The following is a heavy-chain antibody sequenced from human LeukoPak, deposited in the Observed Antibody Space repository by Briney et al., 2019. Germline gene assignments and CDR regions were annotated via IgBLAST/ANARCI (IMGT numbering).Heavy chain of an antibody. CDR1: GFTVSSNY. V-gene: IGHV3-53*05. D-gene: IGHD3-10*01. Sequence: GGSLRLSCAASGFTVSSNYMSWVRQAPGKGLEWVSVIYSGGSTYYADSVKGRFTISRDNSKNSLYLQMNSLRTEDTALYYCAKAKALWFGEYTDYWGQGTLVTVSS. CDR3: AKAKALWFGEYTDY. CDR2: IYSGGST. J-gene: IGHJ4*02.